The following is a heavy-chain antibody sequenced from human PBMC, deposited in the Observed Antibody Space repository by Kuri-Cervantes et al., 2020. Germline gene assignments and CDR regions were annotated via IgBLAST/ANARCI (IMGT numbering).Heavy chain of an antibody. CDR2: ISWNSGSI. CDR3: AKRRWGGTVVTPFDY. V-gene: IGHV3-9*01. J-gene: IGHJ4*02. D-gene: IGHD4-23*01. CDR1: GFTFDDYA. Sequence: SLKISCEASGFTFDDYAMHWVRQAPGKGLEWVSGISWNSGSIGYADSVKGRFTISRDNAKNSLYLQMNSLRADDTAVYYCAKRRWGGTVVTPFDYWGQGTLVTVSS.